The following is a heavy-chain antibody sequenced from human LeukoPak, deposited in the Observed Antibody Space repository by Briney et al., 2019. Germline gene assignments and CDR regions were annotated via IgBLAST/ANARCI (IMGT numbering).Heavy chain of an antibody. CDR3: ARAPHYCSSTSCKPFSDP. CDR1: GGSISSGGYY. Sequence: SQTLSLTCTVSGGSISSGGYYWSWIRQHPGKGLERIGYIYYSGSTYYNPSLKSRVTISVDTSKKQFSLKLSSVTAADTAVYYCARAPHYCSSTSCKPFSDPWGQGTLVTVSS. V-gene: IGHV4-31*03. D-gene: IGHD2-2*01. J-gene: IGHJ5*02. CDR2: IYYSGST.